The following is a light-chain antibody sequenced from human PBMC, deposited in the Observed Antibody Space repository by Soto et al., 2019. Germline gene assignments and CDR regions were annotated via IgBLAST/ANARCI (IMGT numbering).Light chain of an antibody. CDR1: QSVGNN. CDR2: YAS. CDR3: QQYNDWPPIT. V-gene: IGKV3-15*01. J-gene: IGKJ5*01. Sequence: EIMMTQSPAMLSVSPGERATLSCRASQSVGNNLAWYQQKPGQVPRLLMYYASTRATGIPARFSGSGSGTEFTLTISSRQSEDFALYYCQQYNDWPPITFGQGTRLEIK.